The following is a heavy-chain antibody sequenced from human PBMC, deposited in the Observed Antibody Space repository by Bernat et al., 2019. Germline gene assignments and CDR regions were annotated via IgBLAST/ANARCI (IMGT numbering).Heavy chain of an antibody. V-gene: IGHV1-3*01. D-gene: IGHD6-13*01. CDR3: ARDLGSSWYLD. CDR2: INAGSGST. J-gene: IGHJ4*02. Sequence: QVQLVQSGAEVKKPGASVKVSCKASGYTFTSYAIHWVRQAPGQRLEWMGWINAGSGSTKYSQKFQGRVTFTRDTSASTAYMELSSLRSEDTAVYYCARDLGSSWYLDWGQGTLVTVSS. CDR1: GYTFTSYA.